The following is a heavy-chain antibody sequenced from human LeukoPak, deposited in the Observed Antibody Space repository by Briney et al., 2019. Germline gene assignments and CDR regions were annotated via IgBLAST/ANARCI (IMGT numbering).Heavy chain of an antibody. D-gene: IGHD1-26*01. J-gene: IGHJ4*02. CDR1: GYTFTSYA. V-gene: IGHV1-3*01. CDR3: ARVRWGGPTQYYFDY. CDR2: INAGNGNT. Sequence: ASVKVSCKASGYTFTSYAMHWVRQAPGQRLEWMGWINAGNGNTKYSQKFQGRVTITRDTSASTAYMELSSLRSEDTAVYYCARVRWGGPTQYYFDYWGQGILVTVSS.